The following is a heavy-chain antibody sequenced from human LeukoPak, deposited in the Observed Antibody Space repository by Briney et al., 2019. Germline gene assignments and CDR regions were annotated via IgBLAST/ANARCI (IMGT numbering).Heavy chain of an antibody. CDR2: IKQDGSDK. D-gene: IGHD3-22*01. CDR3: AKDFSRFYYDSSGDY. J-gene: IGHJ4*02. V-gene: IGHV3-7*01. Sequence: PGGSLRLSCAASGFTFSNYWMTWVRQAPGKGLEWVANIKQDGSDKYYVDSVKGRFTISRDNTKNSLYLQLNSLRAEDTAVYYCAKDFSRFYYDSSGDYWGQGTLVTVSS. CDR1: GFTFSNYW.